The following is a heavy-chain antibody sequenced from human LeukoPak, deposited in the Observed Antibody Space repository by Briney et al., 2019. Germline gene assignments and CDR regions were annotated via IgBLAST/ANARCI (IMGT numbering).Heavy chain of an antibody. CDR1: GYTFTNYG. CDR2: ISAYNGNT. V-gene: IGHV1-18*01. Sequence: ASVKVSCKASGYTFTNYGISWVRQAPGQGLEWMGWISAYNGNTNYAHQLQGRVTMTTDASTRTAYMELRSLRSDDTAVYYCARGDTAMAFDYWGQGTLVTVSS. J-gene: IGHJ4*02. CDR3: ARGDTAMAFDY. D-gene: IGHD5-18*01.